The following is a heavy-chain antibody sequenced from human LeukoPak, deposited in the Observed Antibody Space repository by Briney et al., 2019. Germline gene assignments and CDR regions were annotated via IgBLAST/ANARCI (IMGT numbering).Heavy chain of an antibody. CDR2: IFYSGMT. CDR3: ARHRSPRVGYCSGGSCYSRWFDP. V-gene: IGHV4-59*08. D-gene: IGHD2-15*01. CDR1: GDSISNYY. J-gene: IGHJ5*02. Sequence: PSETLSLTCTVSGDSISNYYWSWIRQPPGKGLEWIGYIFYSGMTNYNPSLKSRVTISIDTSKNQFSLRLSSVTAADTAVYYCARHRSPRVGYCSGGSCYSRWFDPWGQGTLVTVSS.